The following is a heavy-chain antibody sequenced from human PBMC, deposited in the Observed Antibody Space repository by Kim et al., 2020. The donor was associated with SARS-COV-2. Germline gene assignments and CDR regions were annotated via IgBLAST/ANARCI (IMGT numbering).Heavy chain of an antibody. D-gene: IGHD3-16*01. CDR3: ARGWGYYYYYGMDV. J-gene: IGHJ6*02. V-gene: IGHV3-66*01. CDR1: GFTVSSNY. CDR2: IYSGGST. Sequence: GGSLRLSCAASGFTVSSNYMSWVRQAPGKGLEWVSVIYSGGSTYYADSVKGRFTISRDNSKNTLYLQMNSLRAEDTAVYYCARGWGYYYYYGMDVWGQGTTVTVSS.